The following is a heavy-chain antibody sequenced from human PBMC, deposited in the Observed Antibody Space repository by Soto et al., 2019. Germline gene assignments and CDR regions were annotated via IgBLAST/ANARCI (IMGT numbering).Heavy chain of an antibody. V-gene: IGHV3-30-3*01. Sequence: GGSLRLSCATSGFTFSSYAIHWVRQAPGNGLEWVAVISYDGSNKNYTDSVKGRFTISRDNSKNTVDLQMNSLRAEDTSVYYCARDGVGVVPAAIRFDYWGQGTLVTVSS. D-gene: IGHD2-2*01. CDR3: ARDGVGVVPAAIRFDY. CDR1: GFTFSSYA. J-gene: IGHJ4*02. CDR2: ISYDGSNK.